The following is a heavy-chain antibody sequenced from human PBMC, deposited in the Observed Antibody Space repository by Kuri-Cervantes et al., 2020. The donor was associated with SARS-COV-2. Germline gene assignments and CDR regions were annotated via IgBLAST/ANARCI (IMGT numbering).Heavy chain of an antibody. CDR1: GFTFSGHW. D-gene: IGHD3-22*01. V-gene: IGHV3-74*01. CDR3: AGGNAYYYDSSGYNFGY. CDR2: INPDGSYT. Sequence: GGSLRLSCAACGFTFSGHWIHWVRQAPGEGLVWVSRINPDGSYTNNADSVKGRFTLSRDNSKNTLYLQMNSLRAEDTAVYYCAGGNAYYYDSSGYNFGYWGQGTLVTVSS. J-gene: IGHJ4*02.